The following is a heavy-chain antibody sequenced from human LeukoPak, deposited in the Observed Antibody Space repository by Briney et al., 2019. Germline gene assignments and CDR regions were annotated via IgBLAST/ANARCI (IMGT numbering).Heavy chain of an antibody. D-gene: IGHD2/OR15-2a*01. J-gene: IGHJ3*02. CDR1: GGSFSDYY. CDR2: INHSGGT. V-gene: IGHV4-34*01. CDR3: ARLKLRYFSDAFDI. Sequence: SETLSLTCAVYGGSFSDYYWSWIRQPPGKGLEWIGEINHSGGTKYNPSLKSRVTISVDTSKNQFSLKLSSVTAADTAVYYCARLKLRYFSDAFDIWGQGTMVSVSS.